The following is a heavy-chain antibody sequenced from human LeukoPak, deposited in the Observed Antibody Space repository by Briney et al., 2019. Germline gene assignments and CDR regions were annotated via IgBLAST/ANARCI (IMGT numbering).Heavy chain of an antibody. J-gene: IGHJ5*02. CDR3: ARVGDYSPRGWFDP. CDR1: GYTFTSYY. CDR2: INPSGGST. V-gene: IGHV1-46*01. D-gene: IGHD4-11*01. Sequence: ASVKVSCKASGYTFTSYYIHWVRQAPGRGLEWMGIINPSGGSTTYARKFQGRVTMTRDMSTRTLYMELSSLRSEDTAFYYCARVGDYSPRGWFDPWGQGTLVTVSS.